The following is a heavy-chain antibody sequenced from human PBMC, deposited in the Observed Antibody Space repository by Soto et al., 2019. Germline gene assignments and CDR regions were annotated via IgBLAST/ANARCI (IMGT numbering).Heavy chain of an antibody. CDR2: IKQDGSEK. Sequence: GGSLRLSCAASGFTFSSYWMSWVRQAPGKGLEWVANIKQDGSEKYYVDSVKGRFTISRDNAKNSLYLQMNSQRAEDTAVYYCARFYYDSSGYLPSPYYYYYGMDVWGQGTTVTVSS. CDR1: GFTFSSYW. J-gene: IGHJ6*02. D-gene: IGHD3-22*01. CDR3: ARFYYDSSGYLPSPYYYYYGMDV. V-gene: IGHV3-7*04.